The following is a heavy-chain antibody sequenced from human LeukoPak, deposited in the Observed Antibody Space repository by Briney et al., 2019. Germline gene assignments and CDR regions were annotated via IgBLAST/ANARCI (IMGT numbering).Heavy chain of an antibody. D-gene: IGHD2-2*01. CDR1: GFASDEHG. CDR3: ARAPITSPYYFDY. V-gene: IGHV3-20*04. Sequence: PGGSLSLSCTASGFASDEHGMSWVRQVPGKGLEWVSCINWSGGSTAYADPLRARFTISRDNAKNSLYLQMDSLRAEDTAWYSCARAPITSPYYFDYWGQGTLVTVSS. J-gene: IGHJ4*02. CDR2: INWSGGST.